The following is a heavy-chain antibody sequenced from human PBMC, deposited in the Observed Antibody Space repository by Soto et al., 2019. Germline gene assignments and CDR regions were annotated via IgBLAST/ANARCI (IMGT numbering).Heavy chain of an antibody. CDR2: ISSSSGTI. J-gene: IGHJ4*02. D-gene: IGHD2-2*01. V-gene: IGHV3-48*01. CDR3: ATCKRGSTTCRGYYFDY. Sequence: EVQLVESGGGLAQPGGSLRLSCAASGFTFSNYGMNWVRQAPGKGLEWISYISSSSGTIYYADSVKSRFTISRDDAKTSLYLQMNSLRAENTAVYYCATCKRGSTTCRGYYFDYWGRGTLVTVSS. CDR1: GFTFSNYG.